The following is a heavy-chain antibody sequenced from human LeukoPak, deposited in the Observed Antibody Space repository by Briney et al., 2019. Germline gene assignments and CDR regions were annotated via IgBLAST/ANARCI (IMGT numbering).Heavy chain of an antibody. D-gene: IGHD3-10*01. CDR1: GFTFSRYW. CDR3: AASITMFDY. Sequence: GGSLRLSRAASGFTFSRYWMSWVRQAPRKELEWVANIKEDGTVKYYVESVKGRFTISRDNAKNSLYLQMNSLRAEDTAAYYCAASITMFDYWGQGTLVTVSS. V-gene: IGHV3-7*02. CDR2: IKEDGTVK. J-gene: IGHJ4*02.